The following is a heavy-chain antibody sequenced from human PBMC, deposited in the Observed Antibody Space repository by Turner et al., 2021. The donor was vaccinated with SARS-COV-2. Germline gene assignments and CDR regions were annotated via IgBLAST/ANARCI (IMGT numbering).Heavy chain of an antibody. CDR1: GFTFSSYA. CDR3: ARDPEYVDTAMGLDY. D-gene: IGHD5-18*01. V-gene: IGHV3-30-3*01. Sequence: QVQLVESGGGVVHPGRSRRLSCSASGFTFSSYAMHWVRQAPGKGLEWVAVISYDGSNKYYADSVKGRFTISRDNSKNTLYLQMNSLRAEDTAVYYCARDPEYVDTAMGLDYWGQGTLVTVSS. J-gene: IGHJ4*02. CDR2: ISYDGSNK.